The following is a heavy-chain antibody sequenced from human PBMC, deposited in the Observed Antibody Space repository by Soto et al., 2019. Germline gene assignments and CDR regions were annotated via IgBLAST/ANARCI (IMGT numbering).Heavy chain of an antibody. V-gene: IGHV4-30-2*01. Sequence: TLSLTCTVSGGSISSYYWSWIRQPPGKGLEWIGYIYHSGSTYYNPSLKSRVTISVDRSKDQFSLKLSSVTAADTAVYYCARVPDRWGQGTLVNVSS. J-gene: IGHJ5*02. CDR3: ARVPDR. CDR1: GGSISSYY. D-gene: IGHD2-2*01. CDR2: IYHSGST.